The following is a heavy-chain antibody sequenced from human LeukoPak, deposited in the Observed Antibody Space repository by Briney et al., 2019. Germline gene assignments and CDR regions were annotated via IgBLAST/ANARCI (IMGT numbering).Heavy chain of an antibody. V-gene: IGHV4-4*07. CDR1: GGSISSYY. CDR3: ARERDYDFWSGYYKTYYFDY. CDR2: IYTSGST. D-gene: IGHD3-3*01. Sequence: SETLSLTCTVSGGSISSYYWSWIRQPAGKGLEWIGRIYTSGSTNYNPSLKSRVTMSVDTSKNQSSLKLSSVTAADTAVYYCARERDYDFWSGYYKTYYFDYWGQGTLVTVSS. J-gene: IGHJ4*02.